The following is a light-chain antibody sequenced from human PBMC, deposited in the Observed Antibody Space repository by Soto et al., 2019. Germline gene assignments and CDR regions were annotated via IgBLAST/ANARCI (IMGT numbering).Light chain of an antibody. V-gene: IGLV3-21*02. CDR2: DAT. CDR1: KLGSKI. Sequence: SYELTQPPSVSVAPGQTARITCGGDKLGSKIVHWYKQRPGQAPVAVVFDATHRPSGIPDRFSASRSGDTATLTISRVDAGDEADYFCQVWASTAEFFVFGSGTKVTVL. CDR3: QVWASTAEFFV. J-gene: IGLJ1*01.